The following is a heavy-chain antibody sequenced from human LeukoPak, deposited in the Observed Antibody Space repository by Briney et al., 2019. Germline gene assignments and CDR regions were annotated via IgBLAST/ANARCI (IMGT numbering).Heavy chain of an antibody. Sequence: GRSLRLSCEASGFTFSNHALNWVRQAPGQGLEWVSSISGSGDITYYADSVKGRFTISRENSKNTLYLQMHSLRAEDTAVYYCAKGIGGQIAAANRWGQGILVTVSS. V-gene: IGHV3-23*01. D-gene: IGHD6-13*01. CDR1: GFTFSNHA. J-gene: IGHJ4*02. CDR2: ISGSGDIT. CDR3: AKGIGGQIAAANR.